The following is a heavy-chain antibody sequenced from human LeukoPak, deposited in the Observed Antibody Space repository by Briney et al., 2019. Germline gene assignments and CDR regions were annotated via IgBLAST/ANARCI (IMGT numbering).Heavy chain of an antibody. CDR1: GFSLNNFA. J-gene: IGHJ4*02. Sequence: GGALTHSRVATGFSLNNFARSGLRQPGARGAAGVSSSRGCGESFYAESVKGRFTLSRDDSMITVYLQMNNLRVEDTARYYCANAKWVANADAVWWGQGTQVTGSS. CDR3: ANAKWVANADAVW. CDR2: SRGCGES. V-gene: IGHV3-23*01. D-gene: IGHD1-26*01.